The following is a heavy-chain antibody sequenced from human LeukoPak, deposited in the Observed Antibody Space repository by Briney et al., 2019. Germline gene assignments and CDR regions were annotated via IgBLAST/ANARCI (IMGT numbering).Heavy chain of an antibody. Sequence: SETLSLTCTVSGGSISGYYWSWIRQPPGKGLEWIGYIYYSGSTNYNPSLKSRVTISVDTSKNQFSLKLSSVTAADTAVYYCARLHFDILTGYSPDAFDFWGQGTMVTVSS. CDR3: ARLHFDILTGYSPDAFDF. D-gene: IGHD3-9*01. J-gene: IGHJ3*01. CDR1: GGSISGYY. V-gene: IGHV4-59*12. CDR2: IYYSGST.